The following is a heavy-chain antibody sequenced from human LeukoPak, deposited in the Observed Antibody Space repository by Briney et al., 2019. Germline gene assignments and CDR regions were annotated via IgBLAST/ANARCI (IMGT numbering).Heavy chain of an antibody. V-gene: IGHV4-34*01. CDR1: GFSFSSYA. Sequence: PGGSLRLSCATSGFSFSSYAMSWIRQPPGKGLEWIGEINHSGSTNYNPSLKSRVTISVDTSKNQFSLKLSSVTAADTAVYYCARVLLWFGEGWFDPWGQGTLVTVSS. D-gene: IGHD3-10*01. CDR2: INHSGST. J-gene: IGHJ5*02. CDR3: ARVLLWFGEGWFDP.